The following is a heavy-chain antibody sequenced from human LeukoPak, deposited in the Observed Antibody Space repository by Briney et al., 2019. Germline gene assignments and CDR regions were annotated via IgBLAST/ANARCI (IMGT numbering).Heavy chain of an antibody. V-gene: IGHV1-2*02. CDR2: INPNMGGT. J-gene: IGHJ5*02. CDR1: GYTLTGYY. CDR3: ARRGRYCSSTSCCGAGRLDP. Sequence: ASVKVSCKASGYTLTGYYMRWVRHAPGQGLGWVGWINPNMGGTNYAQKYQGRVTMTRDTSISAAYMELSRLRSDDTAVYYCARRGRYCSSTSCCGAGRLDPWGQGTLVTVSS. D-gene: IGHD2-2*01.